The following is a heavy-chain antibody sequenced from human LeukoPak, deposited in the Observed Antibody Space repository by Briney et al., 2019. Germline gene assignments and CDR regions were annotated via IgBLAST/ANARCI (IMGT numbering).Heavy chain of an antibody. CDR2: IYNSGST. J-gene: IGHJ4*02. V-gene: IGHV4-31*03. CDR3: AGGAPPDS. Sequence: PSQTLSLTCIVSGASFNTGDYYWNWIRQHPGKGLEWIGYIYNSGSTYYNPSPESRVTISVDTSKNHFSLRLTSVTAADSAVYYCAGGAPPDSWGQGTLVTVTS. CDR1: GASFNTGDYY.